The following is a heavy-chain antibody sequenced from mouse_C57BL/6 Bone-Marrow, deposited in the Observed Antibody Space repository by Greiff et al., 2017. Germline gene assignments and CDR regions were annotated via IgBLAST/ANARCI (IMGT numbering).Heavy chain of an antibody. V-gene: IGHV1-53*01. Sequence: QVQLKQPGTELVKPGASVKLSCKASGYTFTSYWMHWVKQRPGQGLEWIGNINPSNGGTNYNEKFKSKATLTVDKSSSTAYMQLSSLTSEDSAVSYCARYSNYVDYAMDYWGQGTSVTVSS. CDR2: INPSNGGT. CDR3: ARYSNYVDYAMDY. CDR1: GYTFTSYW. J-gene: IGHJ4*01. D-gene: IGHD2-5*01.